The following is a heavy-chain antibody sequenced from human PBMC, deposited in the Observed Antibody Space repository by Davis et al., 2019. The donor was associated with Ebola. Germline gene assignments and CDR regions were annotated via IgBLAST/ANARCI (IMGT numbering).Heavy chain of an antibody. D-gene: IGHD1-26*01. CDR1: GFTFGNYW. Sequence: PGGSLRLSCAASGFTFGNYWMTWVRQAPGKGLEWISYISSRGDYTNYADSVKGRFAISRDNAKNSLYLQMNSLRAEDTAIYYCARDMPSVGATSYWGQGTLVTVSS. CDR3: ARDMPSVGATSY. CDR2: ISSRGDYT. V-gene: IGHV3-11*06. J-gene: IGHJ4*02.